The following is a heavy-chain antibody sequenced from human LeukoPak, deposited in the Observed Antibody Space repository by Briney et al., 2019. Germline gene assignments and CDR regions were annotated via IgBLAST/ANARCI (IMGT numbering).Heavy chain of an antibody. V-gene: IGHV3-23*01. D-gene: IGHD3-3*01. CDR3: ARDPDYTPRHYYYYYMDV. Sequence: GGSLRLSRAASGFTFSSYAMTWVRQAPGKGLEWVSGISGSGGATYSADSVKGRFTISRDNPKNTLYLQMNSLRAEDTAVYYCARDPDYTPRHYYYYYMDVWGKGTTVTVSS. J-gene: IGHJ6*03. CDR1: GFTFSSYA. CDR2: ISGSGGAT.